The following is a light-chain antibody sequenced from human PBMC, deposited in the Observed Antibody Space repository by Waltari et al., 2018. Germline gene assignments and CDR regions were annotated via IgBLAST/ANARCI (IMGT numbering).Light chain of an antibody. V-gene: IGKV4-1*01. CDR2: CAS. CDR3: QQYYTTPLT. CDR1: QSLLYSSNNKNY. J-gene: IGKJ4*01. Sequence: DIVMTQSPDSLTVSLGERATVNCKFTQSLLYSSNNKNYLAWYQQRPGQPPKRLIYCASTRESGVPDRFSGSGSATDFTLTISSLQAEDVALYYCQQYYTTPLTFGGGTKVEI.